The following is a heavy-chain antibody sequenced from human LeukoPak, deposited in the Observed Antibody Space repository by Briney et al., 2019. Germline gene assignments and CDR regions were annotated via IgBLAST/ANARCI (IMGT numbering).Heavy chain of an antibody. J-gene: IGHJ4*02. V-gene: IGHV4-59*01. Sequence: SETLSLRCTVSGGSISGYYWSWIRQPPGKGLEWIGYIFYSGSTNYNPSLKSRVTISVDTSKNQFSLKLSSVTAADTAVYYCARGEWDLLFDYWGQGSLVSVSS. CDR2: IFYSGST. CDR3: ARGEWDLLFDY. CDR1: GGSISGYY. D-gene: IGHD1-26*01.